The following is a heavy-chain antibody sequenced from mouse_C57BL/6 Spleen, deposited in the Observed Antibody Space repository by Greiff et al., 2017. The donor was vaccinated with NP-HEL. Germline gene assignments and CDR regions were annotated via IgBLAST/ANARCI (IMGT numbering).Heavy chain of an antibody. CDR3: ARRGVTTDYFDY. CDR1: GYTFTSYW. D-gene: IGHD2-2*01. CDR2: IHPNSGST. J-gene: IGHJ2*01. V-gene: IGHV1-64*01. Sequence: QVQLQQPGAELVKPGASVKLSCKASGYTFTSYWMHWVKQRPGQGLEWIGMIHPNSGSTNYNEKFKSKATLTVDKSSSTAYMQLSSLTSEDYAVYYCARRGVTTDYFDYWGQGTTLTVSS.